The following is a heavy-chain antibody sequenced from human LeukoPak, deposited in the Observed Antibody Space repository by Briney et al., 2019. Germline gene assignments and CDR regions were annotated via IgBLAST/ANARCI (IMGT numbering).Heavy chain of an antibody. V-gene: IGHV3-23*01. D-gene: IGHD1-26*01. Sequence: PGGSLRLSCAASGFTFSSYAMSWVRQAPGKGLEWVSAISGSGGSTYYADSVKGRFTISRDNSKNTLYLQMNSLRAEDSAVYYCARASSYGHDAEYFQHWGQGTLVTVSS. CDR1: GFTFSSYA. CDR3: ARASSYGHDAEYFQH. J-gene: IGHJ1*01. CDR2: ISGSGGST.